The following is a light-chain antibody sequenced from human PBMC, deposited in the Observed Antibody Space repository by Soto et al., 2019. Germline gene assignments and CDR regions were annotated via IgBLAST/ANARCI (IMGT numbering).Light chain of an antibody. CDR3: QHGRT. CDR2: DAS. CDR1: RSVGSS. J-gene: IGKJ2*01. V-gene: IGKV3-11*01. Sequence: EIVLTNSPATLSLSPGERATLSCRASRSVGSSLAWHQQKPGQPPRLLIYDASNRATGIPVRFSGSGSGTDFTLTISSLEPEDFAVYYCQHGRTFGQGTKLEI.